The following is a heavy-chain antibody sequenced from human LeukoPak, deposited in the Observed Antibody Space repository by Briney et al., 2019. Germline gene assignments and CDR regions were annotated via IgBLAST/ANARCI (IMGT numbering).Heavy chain of an antibody. V-gene: IGHV3-33*06. Sequence: PGRSLRLSCAASGFTFSSYGMHWVRQAPGKGLEWVAVIWYDGSNKYYADSVKGRFTISRDNSKNTLYLQMNSLRAEDTAVYYCAKDHRVAVATIYYYYYMDVWGKGTTVTVSS. J-gene: IGHJ6*03. CDR1: GFTFSSYG. D-gene: IGHD6-19*01. CDR3: AKDHRVAVATIYYYYYMDV. CDR2: IWYDGSNK.